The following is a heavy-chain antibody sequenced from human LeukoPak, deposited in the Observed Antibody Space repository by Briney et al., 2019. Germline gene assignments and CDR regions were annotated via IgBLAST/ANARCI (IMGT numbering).Heavy chain of an antibody. D-gene: IGHD4-11*01. V-gene: IGHV4-4*07. CDR1: GGSISSYY. CDR2: IYTSGST. Sequence: MSSETLSLTCTVSGGSISSYYWSWIRQPAGKGLEWIGRIYTSGSTNYNPSLKSRVTMSVDTSKNQFSLKLSSVTAADTAVYYCARERTTVTTGWFDPWGQGTLVTVSS. CDR3: ARERTTVTTGWFDP. J-gene: IGHJ5*02.